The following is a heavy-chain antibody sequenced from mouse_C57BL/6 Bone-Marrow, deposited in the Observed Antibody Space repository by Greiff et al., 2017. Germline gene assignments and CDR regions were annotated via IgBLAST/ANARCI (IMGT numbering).Heavy chain of an antibody. CDR1: GFTFSDYG. D-gene: IGHD1-1*01. V-gene: IGHV5-17*01. CDR2: ISSGSSTI. J-gene: IGHJ3*01. Sequence: EVQVVESGGGLVTPGGSLKLSCAASGFTFSDYGMHWVRQAPEKGLEWVAYISSGSSTIYYADTVKGRFTISRDNAKNTLFLQMTSLRSEDTAMYYCARDYYGSRAWFAYWGQGTLVTGSA. CDR3: ARDYYGSRAWFAY.